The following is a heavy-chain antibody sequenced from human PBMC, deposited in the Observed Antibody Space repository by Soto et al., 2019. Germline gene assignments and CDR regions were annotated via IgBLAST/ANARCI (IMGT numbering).Heavy chain of an antibody. J-gene: IGHJ3*02. D-gene: IGHD5-12*01. CDR1: GGSISRYY. CDR2: MYHTGTT. V-gene: IGHV4-4*07. CDR3: ARDVGFTGYEQGNPFDI. Sequence: QVQLQESGPGLVKPSETLSLTCSVSGGSISRYYWSWIRQTAGKRLEWIGRMYHTGTTDYNPSLTRRLSMSVDTSKNQFSLRLSSVTAAATALYYCARDVGFTGYEQGNPFDIWGQGTMVTVSS.